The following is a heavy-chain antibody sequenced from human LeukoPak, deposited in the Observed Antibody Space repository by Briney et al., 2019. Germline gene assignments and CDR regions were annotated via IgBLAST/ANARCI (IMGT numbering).Heavy chain of an antibody. CDR2: VNWNGYST. CDR1: GFTFSSYG. J-gene: IGHJ1*01. V-gene: IGHV3-20*04. D-gene: IGHD3-22*01. Sequence: PGRSLRLSCAASGFTFSSYGMHWVRQAPGKGLEWVSGVNWNGYSTGYGDSVKGRFTISRDNAKSSLYLQMNSLRAEDTALYYCARGYHFDTSGYPVSEYFQHWGQGTLVTVSS. CDR3: ARGYHFDTSGYPVSEYFQH.